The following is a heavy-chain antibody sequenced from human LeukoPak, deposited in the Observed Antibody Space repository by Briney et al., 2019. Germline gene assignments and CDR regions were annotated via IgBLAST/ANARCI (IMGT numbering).Heavy chain of an antibody. J-gene: IGHJ5*02. CDR3: AREKGYCSSTSCNGAWFDP. Sequence: PSETLSLTCTVSGGSISSYYWSWIRQPPGKGLEWIGYIYYSGSTNYNPSLKSRVTISVDTSKNQFSLKLSSVTAADTAVYYCAREKGYCSSTSCNGAWFDPWGQGTLVTVSS. V-gene: IGHV4-59*01. CDR1: GGSISSYY. CDR2: IYYSGST. D-gene: IGHD2-2*01.